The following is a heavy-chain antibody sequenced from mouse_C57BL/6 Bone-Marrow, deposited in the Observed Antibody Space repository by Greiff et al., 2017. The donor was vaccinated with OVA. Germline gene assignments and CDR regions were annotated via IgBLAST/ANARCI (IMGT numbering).Heavy chain of an antibody. J-gene: IGHJ3*01. CDR2: IYPGSGST. D-gene: IGHD2-2*01. Sequence: QVQLQQPGAELVKPGASVTMSCKASGYTFTSYWITWVKQRPGQGLEWIGDIYPGSGSTNYNEKFKSKATLTVDTSSSTAYMLLSSLPSADSAVYYCAREGDYGYDDGFAYWGRGTLVTVSA. CDR1: GYTFTSYW. V-gene: IGHV1-55*01. CDR3: AREGDYGYDDGFAY.